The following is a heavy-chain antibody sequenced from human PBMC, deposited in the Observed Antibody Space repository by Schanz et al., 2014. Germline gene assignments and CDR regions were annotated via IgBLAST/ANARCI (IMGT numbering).Heavy chain of an antibody. J-gene: IGHJ5*02. CDR1: GFTFSNYW. CDR3: VREILRRVYYSGSP. CDR2: IKQDESEK. D-gene: IGHD3-10*01. Sequence: EVQLVESGGGLVQPGGSLRLSCAASGFTFSNYWMTWVRQAPGKGLEWVANIKQDESEKYYVDSVKGRFTISRDNAKNTLFLHMNSLRAEDTAVYYCVREILRRVYYSGSPWGQGTLVTVS. V-gene: IGHV3-7*04.